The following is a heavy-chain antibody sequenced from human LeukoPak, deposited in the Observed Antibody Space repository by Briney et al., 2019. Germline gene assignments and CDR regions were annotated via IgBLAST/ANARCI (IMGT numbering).Heavy chain of an antibody. CDR3: ARGPPIAVTTNWFDP. CDR2: ISGTSVYT. D-gene: IGHD4-11*01. CDR1: GFTFSSYS. Sequence: GGSLRLSCKASGFTFSSYSMNWVRQAPGKGLEWLSSISGTSVYTYSADSVKGRFTISRDNAKNSLYLQMNSLRADDTAVYYCARGPPIAVTTNWFDPWGQGTLVTVSS. J-gene: IGHJ5*02. V-gene: IGHV3-21*01.